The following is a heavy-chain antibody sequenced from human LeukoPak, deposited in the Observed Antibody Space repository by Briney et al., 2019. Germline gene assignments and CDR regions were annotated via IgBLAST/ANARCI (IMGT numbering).Heavy chain of an antibody. D-gene: IGHD3-22*01. V-gene: IGHV3-15*01. J-gene: IGHJ4*02. CDR2: IKSKTDGGTT. Sequence: PGGSLRLSCAASGFTFSNAWMSWVRQAPGKGLEWVGRIKSKTDGGTTDYAAPVKGRFTISRDDSKNTLYLQMNSLKTEDTAVYYCTAGRARYYYDSSGWRAYYYFDYWGQGTLVTVSS. CDR3: TAGRARYYYDSSGWRAYYYFDY. CDR1: GFTFSNAW.